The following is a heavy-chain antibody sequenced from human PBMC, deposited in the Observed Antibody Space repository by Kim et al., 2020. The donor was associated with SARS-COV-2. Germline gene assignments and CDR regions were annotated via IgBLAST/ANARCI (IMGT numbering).Heavy chain of an antibody. J-gene: IGHJ6*02. CDR2: ISYDGSNK. Sequence: GGSLRLSCAASGFTFSSYAMHWVRQAPGKGLEWVAVISYDGSNKYYADSVKGRFTISRDNSKNTLYLQMNSLRAEDTAVYYCARVYYYYYGMDVWGQGTTVTVSS. CDR3: ARVYYYYYGMDV. V-gene: IGHV3-30*04. CDR1: GFTFSSYA.